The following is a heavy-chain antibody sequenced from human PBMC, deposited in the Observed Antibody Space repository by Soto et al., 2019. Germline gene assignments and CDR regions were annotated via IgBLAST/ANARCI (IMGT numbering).Heavy chain of an antibody. Sequence: ASVKVSCKASGGTFSSYAISWVRQAPGQGLEWMGGIIPIFGTANYAQKFQGRVTITADESTSTAYMELSSLRSEDTAVYYCARDKIVQQWLVKTYYYYGMDVWGQGTTVTVSS. CDR1: GGTFSSYA. CDR2: IIPIFGTA. CDR3: ARDKIVQQWLVKTYYYYGMDV. V-gene: IGHV1-69*13. D-gene: IGHD6-19*01. J-gene: IGHJ6*02.